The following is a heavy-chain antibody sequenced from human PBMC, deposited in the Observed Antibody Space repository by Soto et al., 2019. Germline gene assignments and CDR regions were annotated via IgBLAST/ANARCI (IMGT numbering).Heavy chain of an antibody. Sequence: WGSLRFSCAPCGFTSSIQAMHWGRQAPGKGLEWVAVISYDGSNKYYAGSVKGRFTMARGNSKNTLYLQMNSLRAEDTAVYYCAQERVAGTAYYYGMDVWGQGTTVTVSS. CDR3: AQERVAGTAYYYGMDV. D-gene: IGHD6-19*01. J-gene: IGHJ6*01. V-gene: IGHV3-30*18. CDR2: ISYDGSNK. CDR1: GFTSSIQA.